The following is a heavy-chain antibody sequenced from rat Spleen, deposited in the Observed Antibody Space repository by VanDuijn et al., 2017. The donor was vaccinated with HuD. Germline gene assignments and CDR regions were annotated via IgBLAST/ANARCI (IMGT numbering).Heavy chain of an antibody. CDR3: ARGWQYNYDWFAF. CDR2: ISSNGRDT. CDR1: GFIFSNYD. D-gene: IGHD1-5*01. V-gene: IGHV5-25*01. J-gene: IGHJ3*01. Sequence: EVQLVESGGDLVQPGRSLKLSCAASGFIFSNYDMAWVRQAPTKGLEWVATISSNGRDTYYRDSMKDRFTISRDNAKSTLNLQMNSLMSEDTATYYCARGWQYNYDWFAFWGQGTLVTVSS.